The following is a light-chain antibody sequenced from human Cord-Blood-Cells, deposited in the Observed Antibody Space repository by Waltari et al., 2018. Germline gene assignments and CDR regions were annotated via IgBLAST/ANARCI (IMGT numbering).Light chain of an antibody. CDR2: AAS. CDR3: QQSYSTLT. V-gene: IGKV1-39*01. CDR1: QSISSY. J-gene: IGKJ3*01. Sequence: DIQMTQSPHSLSASVVDRVTITCRASQSISSYLTWYQQKPGKAPKLLIYAASSLQSGVPSRVSGSGSGTDFTLTISSLQPEDFATYYCQQSYSTLTFGPGTKVDIK.